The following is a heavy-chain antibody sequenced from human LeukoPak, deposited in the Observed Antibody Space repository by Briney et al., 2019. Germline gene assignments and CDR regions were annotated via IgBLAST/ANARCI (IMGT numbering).Heavy chain of an antibody. Sequence: ASVKVSCRASGYTFTGYYMHWVRQAPGQGLEWMGWINPNSGGTNYAQKFQGRVTMTRDTSISTAYMELSRLRSDDTAVYYCAKEVAVAGKVPDYWGQGTLVTVSS. V-gene: IGHV1-2*02. CDR3: AKEVAVAGKVPDY. J-gene: IGHJ4*02. CDR2: INPNSGGT. CDR1: GYTFTGYY. D-gene: IGHD6-19*01.